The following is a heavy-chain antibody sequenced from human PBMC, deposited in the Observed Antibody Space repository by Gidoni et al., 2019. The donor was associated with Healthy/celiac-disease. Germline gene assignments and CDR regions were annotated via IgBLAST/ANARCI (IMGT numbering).Heavy chain of an antibody. Sequence: QVQLVQSGAEVKKPGASVKVSCKASGYTFTSYAMHWVRQAPGQRLEWMGWINAGNGNTKYSQKFQGRVTITRDTSASTAYMELSSLRSEDTAVYYCARAWITMVRGVIGWFDPWGQGTLVTVSS. V-gene: IGHV1-3*01. D-gene: IGHD3-10*01. J-gene: IGHJ5*02. CDR3: ARAWITMVRGVIGWFDP. CDR2: INAGNGNT. CDR1: GYTFTSYA.